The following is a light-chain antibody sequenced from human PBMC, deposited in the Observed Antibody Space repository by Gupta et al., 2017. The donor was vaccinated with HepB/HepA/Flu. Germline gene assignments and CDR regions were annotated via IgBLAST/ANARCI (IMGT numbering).Light chain of an antibody. CDR3: SSYTFTSTLVV. J-gene: IGLJ2*01. CDR1: NSDY. Sequence: QSALAQPASVSGSPGQSITISCTGTNSDYVSWYQQYPGKAPQLLLYNVFDRPSGVSHSFSGSKSGNTASLTISGLQAEDEANYYCSSYTFTSTLVVFGGGTHLTVL. CDR2: NVF. V-gene: IGLV2-14*01.